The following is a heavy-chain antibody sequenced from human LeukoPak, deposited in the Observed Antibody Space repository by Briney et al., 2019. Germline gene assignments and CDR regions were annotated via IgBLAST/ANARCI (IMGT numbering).Heavy chain of an antibody. Sequence: PGGSLRLSCEASGFTFSSYAMSWVRQAPGKGLEWVSAIRGSGGGTYHADSVKGRFTISRDNSKNTLYLQMNSLRDEDTALYYCAKAGIGVVGYFDYWGQGTLVTVSS. CDR3: AKAGIGVVGYFDY. V-gene: IGHV3-23*01. CDR1: GFTFSSYA. D-gene: IGHD6-19*01. J-gene: IGHJ4*02. CDR2: IRGSGGGT.